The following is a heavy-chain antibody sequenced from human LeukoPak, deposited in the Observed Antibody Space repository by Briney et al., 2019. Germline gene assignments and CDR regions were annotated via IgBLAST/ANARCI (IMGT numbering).Heavy chain of an antibody. D-gene: IGHD6-19*01. V-gene: IGHV4-4*07. CDR1: GGSISSYY. CDR2: IYTSGST. CDR3: ARDRQWLAYWYFDL. J-gene: IGHJ2*01. Sequence: SETLSLTCTVSGGSISSYYWSWIRQPAGKGLEWIGRIYTSGSTNYNPSLKSRVTMSVDTSKNQFSLKLSSVTAADTAVYYCARDRQWLAYWYFDLWGRGTLVTVSS.